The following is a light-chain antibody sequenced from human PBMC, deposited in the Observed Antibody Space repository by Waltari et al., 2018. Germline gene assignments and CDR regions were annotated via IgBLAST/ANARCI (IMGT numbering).Light chain of an antibody. CDR3: QQYNSYPPT. J-gene: IGKJ4*02. V-gene: IGKV1D-16*01. CDR1: QGIGTS. Sequence: DIQMTQSPSPLSASVGDRVTITFRASQGIGTSLAWYQQKPGMPPESLIYRASSLQSWVPSRFSGSGSGTDFTLTISSLQPEDFATYYCQQYNSYPPTFGRGTKVEIK. CDR2: RAS.